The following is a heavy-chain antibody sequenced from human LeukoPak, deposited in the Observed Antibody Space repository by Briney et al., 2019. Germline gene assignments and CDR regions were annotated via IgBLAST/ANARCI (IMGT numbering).Heavy chain of an antibody. V-gene: IGHV3-53*04. D-gene: IGHD5-24*01. Sequence: PGGSLRLSCAASGFTVSSNYMSWVRQAPGKGLEWVSVIYSGGSTYYADSVKGRFTISRHNSKNTLYLQMNSLRAEDTAVYYCARVVLEMATIGGGWFDPWGQGTLVTVSS. CDR3: ARVVLEMATIGGGWFDP. J-gene: IGHJ5*02. CDR1: GFTVSSNY. CDR2: IYSGGST.